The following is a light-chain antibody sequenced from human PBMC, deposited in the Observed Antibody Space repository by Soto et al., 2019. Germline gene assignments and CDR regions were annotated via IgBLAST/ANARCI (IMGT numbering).Light chain of an antibody. CDR1: RDDVGGYNY. V-gene: IGLV2-8*01. CDR2: EVY. J-gene: IGLJ2*01. Sequence: QSALTQPPSASGSPGQSVTISCTGTRDDVGGYNYVPWFQQLPGKAPKLMIYEVYKRPTGVPARFSGSKSGNTASLTVSGLQAGDEAISYCSSYVTSNVVVFGGVTKVTVL. CDR3: SSYVTSNVVV.